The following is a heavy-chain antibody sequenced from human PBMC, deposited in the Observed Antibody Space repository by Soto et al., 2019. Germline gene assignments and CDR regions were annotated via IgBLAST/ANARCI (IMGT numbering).Heavy chain of an antibody. Sequence: PSQTLSLTCSVWADSITRGYYYCRWIRQPPEKALEWIGYIYYSGSTYYNPSLKSGVTISVDTSKNQFSLKLSSVTAADTAVYYCESARGARYFDSWGQGTLVTVSS. V-gene: IGHV4-30-4*01. CDR1: ADSITRGYYY. CDR3: ESARGARYFDS. J-gene: IGHJ4*02. D-gene: IGHD2-15*01. CDR2: IYYSGST.